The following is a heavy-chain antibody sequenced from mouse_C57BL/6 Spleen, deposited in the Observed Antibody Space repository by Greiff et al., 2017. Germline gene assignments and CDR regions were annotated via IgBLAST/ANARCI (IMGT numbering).Heavy chain of an antibody. D-gene: IGHD5-2*01. CDR2: ISYDGSN. Sequence: ESGPGLVKPSQSLSLTCSVTGYSITSGYYWNWIRQFPGNKLEWMGYISYDGSNNYNPSLKNRISITRDTSKNQFFLKLNSVTTEDTATYYCTREARYEYPFDHWGKGTTLRVSS. J-gene: IGHJ2*01. CDR3: TREARYEYPFDH. V-gene: IGHV3-6*01. CDR1: GYSITSGYY.